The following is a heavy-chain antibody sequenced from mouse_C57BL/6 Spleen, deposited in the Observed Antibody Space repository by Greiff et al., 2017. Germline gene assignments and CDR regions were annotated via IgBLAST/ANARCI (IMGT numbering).Heavy chain of an antibody. D-gene: IGHD2-3*01. V-gene: IGHV1-15*01. CDR3: TRRGYDGYGFAY. CDR1: GYTFTDYE. CDR2: IDPETGGT. Sequence: QVQLQQSGAELVRPGASVTLSCKASGYTFTDYEMHWVKQTPVHGLEWIGAIDPETGGTAYNQKFKGKAILTADKSSSTAYMELRSLTSEDSAVYYSTRRGYDGYGFAYWGQGTLVTVSA. J-gene: IGHJ3*01.